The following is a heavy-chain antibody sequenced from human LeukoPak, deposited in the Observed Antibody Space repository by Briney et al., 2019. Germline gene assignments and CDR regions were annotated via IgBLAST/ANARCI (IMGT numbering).Heavy chain of an antibody. Sequence: PGGSLRLSCAASGFGLSSYWMSWVRQAPGKGLEWVANIQEDGNEKDYVDSVKGRFTISRDNAKNSLYLQMNSLRAEDTAVYYCARDRRVVGAYLVRGMDVWGQGTTVTVSS. J-gene: IGHJ6*02. D-gene: IGHD1-26*01. V-gene: IGHV3-7*01. CDR3: ARDRRVVGAYLVRGMDV. CDR1: GFGLSSYW. CDR2: IQEDGNEK.